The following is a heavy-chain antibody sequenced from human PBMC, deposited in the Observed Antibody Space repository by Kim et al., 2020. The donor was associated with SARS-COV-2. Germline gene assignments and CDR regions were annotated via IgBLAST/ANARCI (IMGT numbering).Heavy chain of an antibody. J-gene: IGHJ4*02. Sequence: RYSPSFQGQVTISADKSISTAYLQWSSLKASDTAMYYCARPGSATMTFDYWGQGTLVTVSS. V-gene: IGHV5-51*01. CDR3: ARPGSATMTFDY. D-gene: IGHD6-25*01.